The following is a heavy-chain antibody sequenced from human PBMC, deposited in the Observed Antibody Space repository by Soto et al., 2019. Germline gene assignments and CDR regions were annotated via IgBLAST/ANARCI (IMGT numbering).Heavy chain of an antibody. V-gene: IGHV1-69*13. CDR1: GGTFSSYA. J-gene: IGHJ6*02. Sequence: SVKVSCKASGGTFSSYAISWVRQAPGQGLEWMGGIIPIFGTANYAQKFQGRVTITADESTSTAYMELSSLRSEDTAVYYCASRRFLEWPKARSKPYYYYGMDVWGQGTTVTVSS. CDR3: ASRRFLEWPKARSKPYYYYGMDV. D-gene: IGHD3-3*01. CDR2: IIPIFGTA.